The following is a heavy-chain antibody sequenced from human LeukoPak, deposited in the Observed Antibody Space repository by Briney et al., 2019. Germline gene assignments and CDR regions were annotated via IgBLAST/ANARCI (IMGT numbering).Heavy chain of an antibody. J-gene: IGHJ5*02. Sequence: SQTLSLTCTVSGGSISSGGYYWSWIRQHPGKGLEWIGYIYYSGSTYYNPSLKSRVTISVDTSKNQFSLKLSSVTAADTAVYYCVRDQREPYGSGSFEFDPWGQGTLVTVSS. V-gene: IGHV4-31*03. CDR1: GGSISSGGYY. CDR2: IYYSGST. CDR3: VRDQREPYGSGSFEFDP. D-gene: IGHD3-10*01.